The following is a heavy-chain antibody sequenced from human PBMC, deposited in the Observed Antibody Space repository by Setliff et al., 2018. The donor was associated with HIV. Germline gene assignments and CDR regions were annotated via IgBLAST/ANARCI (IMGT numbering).Heavy chain of an antibody. D-gene: IGHD3-10*01. Sequence: SETLSLTCTVSGGSINTGHYYWSWIRHHPGKGLEWIAYIYYTGNTYSNPSLKSRITISIDTSKNQSSLKMSSVTAADTAVYYCARDRYAGEIDYWGQGTLVTSPQ. J-gene: IGHJ4*02. CDR2: IYYTGNT. V-gene: IGHV4-31*03. CDR3: ARDRYAGEIDY. CDR1: GGSINTGHYY.